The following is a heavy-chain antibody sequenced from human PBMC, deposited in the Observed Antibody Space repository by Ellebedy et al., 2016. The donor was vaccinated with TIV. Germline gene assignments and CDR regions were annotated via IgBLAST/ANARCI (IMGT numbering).Heavy chain of an antibody. Sequence: GGSLRLSCAASGFTFSNYWMTWVRQAPGRGLEWVANMKQDGSEEYYVDSVKCRFIISRDNAKNSLYLQQNSLRAEDTAVYYCARDLGHSGYDLFDSWGQGTLVTVSA. D-gene: IGHD5-12*01. CDR2: MKQDGSEE. CDR3: ARDLGHSGYDLFDS. J-gene: IGHJ4*02. V-gene: IGHV3-7*03. CDR1: GFTFSNYW.